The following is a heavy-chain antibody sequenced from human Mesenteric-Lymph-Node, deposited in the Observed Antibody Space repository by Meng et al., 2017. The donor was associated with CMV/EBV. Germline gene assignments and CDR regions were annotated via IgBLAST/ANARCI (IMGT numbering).Heavy chain of an antibody. Sequence: SVKVSCKSSGGTFNSYSISWVRQAPGQGLEWMGRIIPILGIANYAQKFQGRVTITADKSTSTAYMELSSLRSEDTAVYYCARDLDCSSTSCYTVPWGQGTLVTVSS. D-gene: IGHD2-2*02. V-gene: IGHV1-69*04. CDR3: ARDLDCSSTSCYTVP. CDR2: IIPILGIA. J-gene: IGHJ5*02. CDR1: GGTFNSYS.